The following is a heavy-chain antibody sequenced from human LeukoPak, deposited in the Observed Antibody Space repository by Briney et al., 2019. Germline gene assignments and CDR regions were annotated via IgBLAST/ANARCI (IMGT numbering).Heavy chain of an antibody. CDR2: TNPYNGNT. CDR3: ARGPPRVCTGGTCYLDY. Sequence: ETSVTLSCKSSGYTFTCYYMHWVRQAPGPGLEWMGWTNPYNGNTDYAESLQGRVTLTTDTSTRTAYMELGSLRSDDTAVYYCARGPPRVCTGGTCYLDYWGQGTLVTVSS. J-gene: IGHJ4*02. V-gene: IGHV1-18*04. D-gene: IGHD2-8*02. CDR1: GYTFTCYY.